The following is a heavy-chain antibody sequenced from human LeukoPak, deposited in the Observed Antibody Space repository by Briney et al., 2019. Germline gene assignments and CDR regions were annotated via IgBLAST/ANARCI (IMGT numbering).Heavy chain of an antibody. CDR1: GGTFSSYA. CDR3: ARARREQWLVRPGYYYMDV. J-gene: IGHJ6*03. Sequence: SVKVSCKASGGTFSSYAISWVRQAPGQGLEWMGGIIPIFGTANYAQKFQGRVTITTDESTSTAYMELSSLRSEDTAVYYCARARREQWLVRPGYYYMDVWGKGTTVTVSS. V-gene: IGHV1-69*05. CDR2: IIPIFGTA. D-gene: IGHD6-19*01.